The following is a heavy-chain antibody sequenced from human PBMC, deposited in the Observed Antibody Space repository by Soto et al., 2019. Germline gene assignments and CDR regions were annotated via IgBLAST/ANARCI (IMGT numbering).Heavy chain of an antibody. CDR1: GGSISSGGYY. CDR3: ASSSPLGGNDAFDI. V-gene: IGHV4-31*03. D-gene: IGHD2-15*01. CDR2: IYYSGST. J-gene: IGHJ3*02. Sequence: SETLSLTCTVPGGSISSGGYYWSWIRQHPGKGLEWIGYIYYSGSTYYNPSLKSRVTISVDTSKNQFSLKLSSVTAADTAVYYCASSSPLGGNDAFDIWGQGTMVTVSS.